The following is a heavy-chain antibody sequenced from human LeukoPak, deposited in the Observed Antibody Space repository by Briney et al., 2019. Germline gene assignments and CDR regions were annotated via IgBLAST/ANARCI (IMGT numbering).Heavy chain of an antibody. CDR2: IYYSGST. Sequence: PSETLSLTCTVSGGSISSSSYYWGWIRQPPGKGLEWIGSIYYSGSTYYNASLKSRVTISVDTSKNQFSLKLSSVTAADTAVYYCASLPDSSGFDYWGQGTLVTVSS. V-gene: IGHV4-39*01. D-gene: IGHD3-22*01. J-gene: IGHJ4*02. CDR1: GGSISSSSYY. CDR3: ASLPDSSGFDY.